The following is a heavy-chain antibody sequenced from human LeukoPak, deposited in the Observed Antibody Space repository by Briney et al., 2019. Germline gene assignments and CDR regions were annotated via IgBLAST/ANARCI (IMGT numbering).Heavy chain of an antibody. CDR3: ARDRYCSSTSCSHWFDP. V-gene: IGHV1-69*01. CDR2: IIPIFGTA. CDR1: GYRFATDY. Sequence: KISCKASGYRFATDYIGWVRQAPGQGLEWMGGIIPIFGTANYAQKFQGRVTITADESTSTAYMELSSLRSEDTAVYYCARDRYCSSTSCSHWFDPWGQGTLVTVSS. J-gene: IGHJ5*02. D-gene: IGHD2-2*01.